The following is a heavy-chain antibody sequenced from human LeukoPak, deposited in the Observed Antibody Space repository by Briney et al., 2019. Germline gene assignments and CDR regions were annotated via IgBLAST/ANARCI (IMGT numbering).Heavy chain of an antibody. CDR3: AKGVSDYGSGSYYSYNLFDP. D-gene: IGHD3-10*01. Sequence: GGSLRLSCAPSGFPLSSYAMSWVRHAPGKGVEWVSAICGSGGCTYYADPLKGPFTITRDNSKNTLYRQMNSLRAEDTGVYYCAKGVSDYGSGSYYSYNLFDPWGQGTLVTISS. V-gene: IGHV3-23*01. J-gene: IGHJ5*02. CDR2: ICGSGGCT. CDR1: GFPLSSYA.